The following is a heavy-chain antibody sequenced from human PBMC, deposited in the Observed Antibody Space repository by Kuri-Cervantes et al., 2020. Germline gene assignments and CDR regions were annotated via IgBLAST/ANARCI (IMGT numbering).Heavy chain of an antibody. V-gene: IGHV1-46*01. J-gene: IGHJ4*02. D-gene: IGHD2-21*01. Sequence: ASVKVSCKASGYTFTQFHIHWVRQAPGQGLEWMGIINPIDGGTTYAQKFQARVTMTRDTSTSTVDMELTSLRSEDTAVYYCAGGFSSERPVMTDYWGQGTLVTVSS. CDR3: AGGFSSERPVMTDY. CDR2: INPIDGGT. CDR1: GYTFTQFH.